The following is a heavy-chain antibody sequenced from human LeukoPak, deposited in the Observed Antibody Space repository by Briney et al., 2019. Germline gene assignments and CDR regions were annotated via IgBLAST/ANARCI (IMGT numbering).Heavy chain of an antibody. CDR1: GFTFSSYA. D-gene: IGHD3-10*01. CDR2: LSGSGGST. Sequence: GGSLRLSCAASGFTFSSYAMNWVRQAPGKGLQWVSALSGSGGSTYYADSVKGRFTIFRDNSKNTMYLQMNSLRAEDTAAYYCAKGSMGRGPDYWGQGTLVTVSP. CDR3: AKGSMGRGPDY. V-gene: IGHV3-23*01. J-gene: IGHJ4*02.